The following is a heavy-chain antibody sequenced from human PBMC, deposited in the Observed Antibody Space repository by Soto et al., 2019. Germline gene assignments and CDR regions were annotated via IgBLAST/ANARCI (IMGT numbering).Heavy chain of an antibody. D-gene: IGHD2-21*01. CDR2: ISYDGRNK. J-gene: IGHJ4*02. CDR3: AKALLPILGRHYFDY. Sequence: GGSLRLSCAASGFTFSSYGMYWVCQAPGKGLEWVAIISYDGRNKFYAESVKGRFTISRDNSKNTLYLQVNSLRLEDTAVYYCAKALLPILGRHYFDYWGQGTLVTVSS. V-gene: IGHV3-30*18. CDR1: GFTFSSYG.